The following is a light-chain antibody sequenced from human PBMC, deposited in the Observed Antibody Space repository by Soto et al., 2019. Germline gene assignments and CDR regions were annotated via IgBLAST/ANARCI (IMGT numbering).Light chain of an antibody. CDR3: QQYGSSFT. Sequence: EIVLTQSPGTLSLSPGERATLSCRASQSISSRYLAWYQQKPGQAPRLLIYGASSRATGIPDRFSGSGSGTDFILTISRLEPEDFAVYDYQQYGSSFTFGPGTKVDIK. J-gene: IGKJ3*01. CDR2: GAS. V-gene: IGKV3-20*01. CDR1: QSISSRY.